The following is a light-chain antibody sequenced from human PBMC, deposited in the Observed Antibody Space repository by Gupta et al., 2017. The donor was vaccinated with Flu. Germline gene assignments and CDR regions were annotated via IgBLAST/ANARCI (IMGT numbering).Light chain of an antibody. CDR3: QQYGSSPRNT. J-gene: IGKJ2*01. CDR1: QSVSSSY. CDR2: GAS. V-gene: IGKV3-20*01. Sequence: EIVLTQSSGTLSLSPGERATLSCRASQSVSSSYLAWYQQKPGQAPRLLIYGASSRATGIPDRFSGSGCGTDYTRTISRREPEDFAVYYCQQYGSSPRNTFGPGTKLEIK.